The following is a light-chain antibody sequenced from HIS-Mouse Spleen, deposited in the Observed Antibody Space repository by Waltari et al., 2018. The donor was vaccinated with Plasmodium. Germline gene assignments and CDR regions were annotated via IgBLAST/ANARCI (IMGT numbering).Light chain of an antibody. CDR1: SNLVGNQG. CDR3: SALDSSLSAHV. CDR2: RNN. Sequence: QAGLTQPPSVSKGLRQTATLTCPGNSNLVGNQGEAWLQQHQGHPPKLLPYRNNNRPSGISERFSASRSGNTASLTITGLQPEDEADYYCSALDSSLSAHVFGSGTKVTVL. V-gene: IGLV10-54*02. J-gene: IGLJ6*01.